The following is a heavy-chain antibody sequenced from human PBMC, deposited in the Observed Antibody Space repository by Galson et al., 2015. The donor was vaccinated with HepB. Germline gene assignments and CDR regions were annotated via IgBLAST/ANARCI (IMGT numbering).Heavy chain of an antibody. V-gene: IGHV1-69*13. CDR2: IIPIFGIA. CDR3: ARVNNWNDREFAFDI. J-gene: IGHJ3*02. Sequence: SVKVSCKASGGTFSSYTISWVRQAPGQGLEWMGGIIPIFGIANYAQKFQGRVTITADESTSTAYMELSSLRSEDTAVYYCARVNNWNDREFAFDIWGQGTMVTVSS. CDR1: GGTFSSYT. D-gene: IGHD1-1*01.